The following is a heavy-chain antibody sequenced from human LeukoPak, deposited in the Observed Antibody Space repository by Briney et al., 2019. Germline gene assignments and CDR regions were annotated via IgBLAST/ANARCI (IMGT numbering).Heavy chain of an antibody. CDR3: ARDSNSSGCFDY. Sequence: GGSLRLSCAASGFTVSSNYMSWVRQAPGKGLEWVSVIYSGGSTYYADSVKGRFTISRDNSKNTLYLQMNSLRAEDTAVYYCARDSNSSGCFDYWRQGTLVTVSS. CDR2: IYSGGST. CDR1: GFTVSSNY. V-gene: IGHV3-53*01. D-gene: IGHD6-19*01. J-gene: IGHJ4*02.